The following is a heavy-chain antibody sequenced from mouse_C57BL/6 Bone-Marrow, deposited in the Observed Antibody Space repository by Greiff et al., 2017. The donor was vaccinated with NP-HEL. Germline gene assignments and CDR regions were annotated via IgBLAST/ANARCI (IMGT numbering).Heavy chain of an antibody. CDR2: IDPSDSYT. Sequence: QVQLQQPGAELVMPGASVKLSCKASGYTFTSYWMHWVKQRPGQGLEWIGEIDPSDSYTNYNQKCKGKSTLTVDKSSSTAYMQRSGLTSEDSAVYYCARVNDYEGGYWGQGTTLTVSS. CDR3: ARVNDYEGGY. J-gene: IGHJ2*01. V-gene: IGHV1-69*01. CDR1: GYTFTSYW. D-gene: IGHD2-4*01.